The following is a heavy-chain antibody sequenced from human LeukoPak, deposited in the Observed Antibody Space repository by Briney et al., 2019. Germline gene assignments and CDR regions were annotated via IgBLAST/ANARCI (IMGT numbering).Heavy chain of an antibody. CDR3: ARGNTISDPPFDY. D-gene: IGHD3-3*01. V-gene: IGHV4-31*03. Sequence: SETLPLTCTVSGGSISSGGYYWSWIRQHPGKGLEWIGYIYYSGSTYYNPSLKSRVTISVDTSKNQFSLKLSSVTAADTAVYYCARGNTISDPPFDYWGQGTLVTVSS. CDR2: IYYSGST. CDR1: GGSISSGGYY. J-gene: IGHJ4*02.